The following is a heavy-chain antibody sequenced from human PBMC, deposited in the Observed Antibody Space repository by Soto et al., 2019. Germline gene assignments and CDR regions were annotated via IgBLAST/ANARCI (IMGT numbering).Heavy chain of an antibody. CDR3: ARDLPLGLRFLEWLWGGMDV. CDR2: IKQDGSEK. V-gene: IGHV3-7*01. J-gene: IGHJ6*02. CDR1: GFTCSSYW. D-gene: IGHD3-3*01. Sequence: GPLRLSCAASGFTCSSYWMSWVRQAPGKGLEWVANIKQDGSEKYYVDSVKGRFTISRDNAKNSLYLQMNSLRAEDTAVYYCARDLPLGLRFLEWLWGGMDVWGQGTTVTVSS.